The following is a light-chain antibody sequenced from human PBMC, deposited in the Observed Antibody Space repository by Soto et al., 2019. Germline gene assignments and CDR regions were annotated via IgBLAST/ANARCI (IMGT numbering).Light chain of an antibody. CDR2: GAS. Sequence: EIVLTQSPGTLSLSPGERATLSCRASQSVSSTYLAWFQQKPGQAPRLLMYGASNMATGIPDRFSGSGSGTDFTLTISRLEPEDFAVYYCQQYDTSPWTFGQGTKVEV. J-gene: IGKJ1*01. V-gene: IGKV3-20*01. CDR3: QQYDTSPWT. CDR1: QSVSSTY.